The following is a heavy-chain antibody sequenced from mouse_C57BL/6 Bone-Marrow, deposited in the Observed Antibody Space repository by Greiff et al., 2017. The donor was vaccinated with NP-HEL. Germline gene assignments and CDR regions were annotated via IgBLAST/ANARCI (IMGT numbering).Heavy chain of an antibody. CDR3: ARSSNCWYFDV. V-gene: IGHV1-50*01. Sequence: QVQLQQPGAELVKPGATVKLSCKASGYTFTSYWMPWVKQRPGQGLEWIGEIDPSDSYTNYNQKFKGKPTLTVSTSSSTAYMQLSSLTSEDSAVYYCARSSNCWYFDVWGTGTTVTVSS. CDR2: IDPSDSYT. D-gene: IGHD2-5*01. CDR1: GYTFTSYW. J-gene: IGHJ1*03.